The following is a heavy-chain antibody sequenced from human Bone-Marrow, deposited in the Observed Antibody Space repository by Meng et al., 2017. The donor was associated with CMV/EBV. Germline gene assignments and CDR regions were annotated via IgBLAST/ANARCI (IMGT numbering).Heavy chain of an antibody. CDR1: GGSVSSGSHY. CDR3: ERAGFWSGDYRYYLDY. Sequence: SETLSLTCTVSGGSVSSGSHYWSWIRQPPGNGLEWIRYIYYSGSTYYNQSLKSRVTISVDTSKNQFSLKLSSVTAADKAVYYCERAGFWSGDYRYYLDYWGEGTLVTFSS. V-gene: IGHV4-61*01. J-gene: IGHJ4*02. CDR2: IYYSGST. D-gene: IGHD3-3*01.